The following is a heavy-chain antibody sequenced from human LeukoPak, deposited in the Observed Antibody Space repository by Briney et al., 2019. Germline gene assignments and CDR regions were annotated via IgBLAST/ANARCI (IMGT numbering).Heavy chain of an antibody. J-gene: IGHJ4*02. V-gene: IGHV3-53*01. Sequence: GGSLRLSCAASGFTVSSNYMSWVRQAPGKGLEWVSVIYSGGSTYYADSVKGRFTISRDNSKNTLYLQMNSLRAEDTAVYYCAKDLLGYCSGGSCYSDYWGQGTLVTVSS. CDR3: AKDLLGYCSGGSCYSDY. CDR1: GFTVSSNY. D-gene: IGHD2-15*01. CDR2: IYSGGST.